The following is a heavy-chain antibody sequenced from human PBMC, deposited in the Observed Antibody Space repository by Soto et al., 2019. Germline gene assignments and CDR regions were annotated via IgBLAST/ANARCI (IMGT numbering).Heavy chain of an antibody. CDR1: GGSISSSNYY. V-gene: IGHV4-39*01. CDR3: ARGNTAMALNALDI. CDR2: IYYSGST. J-gene: IGHJ3*02. D-gene: IGHD5-18*01. Sequence: SETLSLTCTVSGGSISSSNYYWGWIRQPPGKGLEWIGSIYYSGSTYYNPSLKSRVTISVDTSKNQFSLKVSSVTAADTAVYYCARGNTAMALNALDIWGQGTMVTVSS.